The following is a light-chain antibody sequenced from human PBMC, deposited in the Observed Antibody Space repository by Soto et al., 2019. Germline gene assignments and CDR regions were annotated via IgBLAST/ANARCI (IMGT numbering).Light chain of an antibody. V-gene: IGKV3-20*01. CDR1: QRLDSSY. Sequence: EIVLTQSPGTLSLSPGERAIFSCRASQRLDSSYLAWYQQKPGQAPRLLLYGASSRATGIQDRFSGSGSGTDFTLTISRLEPEDFGVYYCQQYATSSWTFGQGPKVEIK. CDR2: GAS. CDR3: QQYATSSWT. J-gene: IGKJ1*01.